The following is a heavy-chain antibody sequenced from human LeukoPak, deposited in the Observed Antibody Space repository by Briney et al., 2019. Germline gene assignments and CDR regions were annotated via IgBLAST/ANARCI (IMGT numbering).Heavy chain of an antibody. J-gene: IGHJ6*02. Sequence: PGRSLRLSCAASGFTFCSYAMHCVRHAPGKGLEWVAVISYDGSNKYYADSVKGRFSISRDNSKNTLYLKMNSLRAEDTAVYYCAREPSDIVVAYYYYGMDVWGQGTTVTVSS. CDR1: GFTFCSYA. D-gene: IGHD2-15*01. V-gene: IGHV3-30-3*01. CDR2: ISYDGSNK. CDR3: AREPSDIVVAYYYYGMDV.